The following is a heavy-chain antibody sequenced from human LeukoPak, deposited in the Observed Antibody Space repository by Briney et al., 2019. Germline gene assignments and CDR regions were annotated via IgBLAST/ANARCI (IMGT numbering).Heavy chain of an antibody. CDR1: GGSISSYY. V-gene: IGHV4-59*08. CDR3: ARRLYNNVGFDY. Sequence: SETLSLTCTVSGGSISSYYWSWIRQPPGKGLEWIGYIYYSGSTNYNPSLKSRVTVSVDTSKNQFSLKLSSVTAADTAVYYCARRLYNNVGFDYWGQGTLVTVSS. D-gene: IGHD2-21*01. CDR2: IYYSGST. J-gene: IGHJ4*02.